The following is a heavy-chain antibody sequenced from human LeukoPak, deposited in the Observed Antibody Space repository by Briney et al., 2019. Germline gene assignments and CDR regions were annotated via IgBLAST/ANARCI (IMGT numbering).Heavy chain of an antibody. CDR1: GESFSNYY. Sequence: SETLSLTCDIYGESFSNYYWSWVRQTPEKGLEWIGEINYGGSTNYKSSLKSRVTLSVDMFKKHFSLRLTSVTAADTAVYYCAKLASSDAFDIWGQGTMVTVSS. V-gene: IGHV4-34*01. D-gene: IGHD6-13*01. J-gene: IGHJ3*02. CDR2: INYGGST. CDR3: AKLASSDAFDI.